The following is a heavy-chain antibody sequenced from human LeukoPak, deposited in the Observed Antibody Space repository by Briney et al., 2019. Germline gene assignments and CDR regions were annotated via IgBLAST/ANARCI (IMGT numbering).Heavy chain of an antibody. CDR2: INPSGGST. V-gene: IGHV1-46*01. D-gene: IGHD5-12*01. CDR3: ARDRERVATIWRAFDI. Sequence: GASVKVSCKASGYTFTSYYMHWVRQAPGQGLEWMGIINPSGGSTSYAQKFQGRVTMTRGMSTSTVYMELSSLRSEDTAVYYCARDRERVATIWRAFDIWGQGTMVTVSS. J-gene: IGHJ3*02. CDR1: GYTFTSYY.